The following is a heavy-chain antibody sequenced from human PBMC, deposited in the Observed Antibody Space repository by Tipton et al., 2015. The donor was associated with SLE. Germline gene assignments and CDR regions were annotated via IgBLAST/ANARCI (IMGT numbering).Heavy chain of an antibody. CDR3: ARTEAAYHFDY. J-gene: IGHJ4*02. D-gene: IGHD6-13*01. CDR1: GYSISSGYY. V-gene: IGHV4-38-2*01. CDR2: IYTTGNT. Sequence: TLSLTCAVSGYSISSGYYWGWIRQPPGKGLEWIGSIYTTGNTNYNPSLKGRVTMSLGTSQNQFSLRLRSVSAADTAVYYCARTEAAYHFDYWGQGILVTVSS.